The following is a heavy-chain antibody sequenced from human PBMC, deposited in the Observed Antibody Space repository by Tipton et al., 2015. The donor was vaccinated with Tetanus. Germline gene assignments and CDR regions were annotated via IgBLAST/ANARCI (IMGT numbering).Heavy chain of an antibody. Sequence: SLRLSCEASGFTFSYYWMSWVRQAPGKGLEWVANIKQDGLERNYVDSVKGRFIISRDNAKNSLFLQMNSLRAEDTAVCYCAVLQTAIFNSGGQGTVVTVSA. CDR2: IKQDGLER. J-gene: IGHJ4*02. V-gene: IGHV3-7*01. CDR1: GFTFSYYW. CDR3: AVLQTAIFNS. D-gene: IGHD2-21*02.